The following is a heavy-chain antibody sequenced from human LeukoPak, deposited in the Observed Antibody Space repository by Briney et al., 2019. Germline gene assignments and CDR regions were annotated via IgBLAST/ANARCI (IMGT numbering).Heavy chain of an antibody. Sequence: PGGSLRLSCAASGFTFSAFAMNWVRQAPGKGLGWVSTIRDNGDSTYYSNSVKGRFTISRDNSKDTLFLQMNSPRAEDTAVYFCARPTSGSYSHYYALDVWGQGTTVTVSS. D-gene: IGHD1-26*01. CDR3: ARPTSGSYSHYYALDV. CDR1: GFTFSAFA. CDR2: IRDNGDST. V-gene: IGHV3-23*01. J-gene: IGHJ6*02.